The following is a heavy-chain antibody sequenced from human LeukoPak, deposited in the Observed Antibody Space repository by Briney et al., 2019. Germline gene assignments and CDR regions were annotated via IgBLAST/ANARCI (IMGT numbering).Heavy chain of an antibody. Sequence: KTGGSLRLSCAASGFTFSSYSMNWVRQAPGKGLEWVSSISSSSSYIYYADSVKGRFTISRDNAKNSLYLQMNSLRAEDTAVYYCARRGPGNWNQGFGYWGQGTLVTVSS. J-gene: IGHJ4*02. V-gene: IGHV3-21*01. CDR1: GFTFSSYS. CDR3: ARRGPGNWNQGFGY. D-gene: IGHD1-1*01. CDR2: ISSSSSYI.